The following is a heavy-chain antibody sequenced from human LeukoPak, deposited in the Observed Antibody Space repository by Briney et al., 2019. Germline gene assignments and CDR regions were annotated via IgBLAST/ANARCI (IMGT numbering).Heavy chain of an antibody. CDR2: INPNSGGT. V-gene: IGHV1-2*02. Sequence: ASVKVSCKASGYAFTGYYMHWVRQAPGQGLEWMGWINPNSGGTNYAQKFQGRVTMTRDTSISTAYMELSRLRSDDTAVYYCARTDQLLVLPEYYYYGMDVWGQGTTVTVSS. CDR3: ARTDQLLVLPEYYYYGMDV. D-gene: IGHD2-2*01. CDR1: GYAFTGYY. J-gene: IGHJ6*02.